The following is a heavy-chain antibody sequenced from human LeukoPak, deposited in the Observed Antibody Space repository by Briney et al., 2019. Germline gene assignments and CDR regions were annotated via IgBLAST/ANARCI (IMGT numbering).Heavy chain of an antibody. D-gene: IGHD4-17*01. CDR1: GYTFTNYG. CDR3: ARVHGDYPLDYYYYIDV. V-gene: IGHV1-8*01. J-gene: IGHJ6*03. Sequence: ASVKVSCKASGYTFTNYGINWVRQAPGQGLEWMGWMNPNSGNTGYAQKFQGRVTMTRITSISTAYMELSSLRSEDTAVYYCARVHGDYPLDYYYYIDVWGKGTTVTVSS. CDR2: MNPNSGNT.